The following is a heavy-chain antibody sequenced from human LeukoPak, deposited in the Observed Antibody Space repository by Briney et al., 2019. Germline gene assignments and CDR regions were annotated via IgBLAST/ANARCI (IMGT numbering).Heavy chain of an antibody. V-gene: IGHV3-33*01. J-gene: IGHJ4*02. Sequence: GGSLRLSCAASGFTFRNHGMHWVRQAPGKGLEWLAVIWYDGSNKYYGDSVRGRFTVSRDNSKNTLYLQMNSLKADDTAVYYCARDRSVDYFDYWGQGTLVTVSS. CDR1: GFTFRNHG. CDR2: IWYDGSNK. CDR3: ARDRSVDYFDY.